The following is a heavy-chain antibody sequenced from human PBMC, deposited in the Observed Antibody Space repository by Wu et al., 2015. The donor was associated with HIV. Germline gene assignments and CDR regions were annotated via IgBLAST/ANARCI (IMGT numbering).Heavy chain of an antibody. CDR2: IIPIFGTA. D-gene: IGHD6-19*01. J-gene: IGHJ6*02. CDR3: ARKRAVTGTKIPYYYYGMDV. CDR1: GGTFSSYA. Sequence: QVQLVQSGAEVKKPGSSVKVSCKASGGTFSSYAISWVRQAPGQGLEWMGRIIPIFGTANYAQKFQGRVTITADESTSTAYMELTNLRSEDTAVYYCARKRAVTGTKIPYYYYGMDVWGQGTTVTVSS. V-gene: IGHV1-69*13.